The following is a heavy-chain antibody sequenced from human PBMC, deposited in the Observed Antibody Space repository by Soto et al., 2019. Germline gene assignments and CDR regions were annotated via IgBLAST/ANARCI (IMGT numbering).Heavy chain of an antibody. Sequence: ASVKVSCKASGYTFTSYYMHWVRQAPGQGLEWMGIINPSGGSTSYAQKFQGRVTMTRDTSTSTVYMELSSLRSEDTAVYYCARLITGTTALDAFDIWGQGTMVTVSS. J-gene: IGHJ3*02. D-gene: IGHD1-7*01. V-gene: IGHV1-46*01. CDR1: GYTFTSYY. CDR2: INPSGGST. CDR3: ARLITGTTALDAFDI.